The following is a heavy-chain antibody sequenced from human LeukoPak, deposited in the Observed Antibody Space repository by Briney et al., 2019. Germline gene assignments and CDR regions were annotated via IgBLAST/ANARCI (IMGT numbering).Heavy chain of an antibody. V-gene: IGHV4-34*01. CDR3: ARGTTHAP. CDR2: INHSGST. CDR1: GGSFSGYY. Sequence: SETLSLTCAVSGGSFSGYYWSWIRQPPGKGLEWIGEINHSGSTNYNPSLKSRVTISVATSKNQFSLKLSSVSAADTGVYYCARGTTHAPWGQGTLVTVSS. J-gene: IGHJ4*02. D-gene: IGHD1-14*01.